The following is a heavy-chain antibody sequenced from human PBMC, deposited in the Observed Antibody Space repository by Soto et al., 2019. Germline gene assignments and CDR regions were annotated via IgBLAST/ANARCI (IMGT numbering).Heavy chain of an antibody. V-gene: IGHV1-3*01. Sequence: ASVKVSCKASGYTFTSYGMHWVRQDPGQRLEWMGWINAGNGKTKYSQKFQGRVTITRDTSANTADMELSSPRSEDTAVYYCARTYYDILPGYSSNPFDSWGQGTLVTVSS. CDR1: GYTFTSYG. CDR3: ARTYYDILPGYSSNPFDS. D-gene: IGHD3-9*01. CDR2: INAGNGKT. J-gene: IGHJ4*02.